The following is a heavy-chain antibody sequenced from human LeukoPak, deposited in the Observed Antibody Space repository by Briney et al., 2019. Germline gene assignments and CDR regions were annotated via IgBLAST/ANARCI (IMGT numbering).Heavy chain of an antibody. J-gene: IGHJ5*02. Sequence: SETLSLTCTVSGGSISSGSYFWSWIRQPAGKGLEWIGRIYTSGSTNYSPSLKSRVTISVDTSRNQFSLNLTSVTAADTAMYYCARLHPRSPGTRAACKFDPWGQGTLVTVSS. D-gene: IGHD1-1*01. CDR1: GGSISSGSYF. CDR2: IYTSGST. CDR3: ARLHPRSPGTRAACKFDP. V-gene: IGHV4-61*02.